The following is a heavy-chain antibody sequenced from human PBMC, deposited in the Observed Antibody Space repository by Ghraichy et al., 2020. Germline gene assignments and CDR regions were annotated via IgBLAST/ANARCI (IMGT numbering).Heavy chain of an antibody. CDR1: GFTFTSSA. Sequence: SVKVSCKASGFTFTSSAVQWVRQARGQRLEWIGWIVVGSGNTNYAQKFQERVTITRDMSTSTAYMELSSLRSEDTAVYYCAASLPVASPLYYYYGMDVWGQGTTVTVSS. J-gene: IGHJ6*02. D-gene: IGHD5-12*01. CDR3: AASLPVASPLYYYYGMDV. V-gene: IGHV1-58*01. CDR2: IVVGSGNT.